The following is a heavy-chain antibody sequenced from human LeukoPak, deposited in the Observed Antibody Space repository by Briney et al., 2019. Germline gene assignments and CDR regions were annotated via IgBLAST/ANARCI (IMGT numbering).Heavy chain of an antibody. V-gene: IGHV4-4*02. CDR3: ARNYYDSSGYATYFDY. Sequence: SETLSLTCAVSGGSISSSNWWSWVRQPPGQGLEWIGEIYHSGSTNYNPSLKSRVTISVDKSKNQFSLKLSSVTAADTAVYYCARNYYDSSGYATYFDYWGQGTLVTVSS. CDR1: GGSISSSNW. CDR2: IYHSGST. J-gene: IGHJ4*02. D-gene: IGHD3-22*01.